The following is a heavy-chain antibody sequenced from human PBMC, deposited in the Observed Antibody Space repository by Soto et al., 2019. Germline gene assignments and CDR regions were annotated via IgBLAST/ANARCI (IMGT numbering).Heavy chain of an antibody. V-gene: IGHV3-23*01. Sequence: GGSLGLSCAASGCTFSSYAMSWVRQSPGKGLEWVSAISGSGGSTYYADSVKGRFTISRDNSKNTLYLQMNSLRAEDTAVYYCAKRRRLEARTPWKYYFDYWGQGTLVTVSS. J-gene: IGHJ4*02. CDR3: AKRRRLEARTPWKYYFDY. CDR2: ISGSGGST. D-gene: IGHD6-6*01. CDR1: GCTFSSYA.